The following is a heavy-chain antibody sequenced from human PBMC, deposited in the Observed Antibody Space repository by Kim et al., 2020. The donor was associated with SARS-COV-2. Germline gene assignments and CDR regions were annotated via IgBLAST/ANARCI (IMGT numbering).Heavy chain of an antibody. J-gene: IGHJ2*01. Sequence: GGSLRLSCAASGFTFDDYAMHWVRQAPGKGLEWVSGISWNSGSIVYADSVKGRFTISRDNAKNSLYLQMNSLRAEDTALYYCAKGPTAMVLYWYFDLWGRGTLVTVSS. CDR2: ISWNSGSI. D-gene: IGHD5-18*01. CDR3: AKGPTAMVLYWYFDL. CDR1: GFTFDDYA. V-gene: IGHV3-9*01.